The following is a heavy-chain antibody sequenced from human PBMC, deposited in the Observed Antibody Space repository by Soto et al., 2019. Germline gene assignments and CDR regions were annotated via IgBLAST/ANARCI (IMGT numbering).Heavy chain of an antibody. J-gene: IGHJ3*02. Sequence: GGSLRLSCAASGFTFSSYSMNWVRQAPGKGLEWVSYISSSSSTIYYADSVKGRLTISRDNAKNSLYLQMNSLRAEDTAVYYCAMWGSLDAFDIWGQGTMVTVSS. CDR1: GFTFSSYS. V-gene: IGHV3-48*01. CDR2: ISSSSSTI. D-gene: IGHD3-16*01. CDR3: AMWGSLDAFDI.